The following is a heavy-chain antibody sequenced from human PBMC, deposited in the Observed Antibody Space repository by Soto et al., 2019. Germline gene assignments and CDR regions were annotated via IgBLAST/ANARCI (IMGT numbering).Heavy chain of an antibody. CDR2: IYWNDDK. Sequence: QITLKESGPTLVKPTQTLTLTCTFSGFSLSTSGVGVGWIRQPPGKALEWLALIYWNDDKRYSPSLKSRLTIPKEPPKNQVALTMPNMAPVETATYYCAHGGGVLWFGELLFHYFDYWGQGTLVTVSS. V-gene: IGHV2-5*01. CDR1: GFSLSTSGVG. CDR3: AHGGGVLWFGELLFHYFDY. D-gene: IGHD3-10*01. J-gene: IGHJ4*02.